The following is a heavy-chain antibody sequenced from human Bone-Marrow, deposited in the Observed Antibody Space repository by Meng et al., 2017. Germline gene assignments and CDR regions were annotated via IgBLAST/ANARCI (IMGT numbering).Heavy chain of an antibody. CDR1: GGTFSSYA. CDR2: IIPIFGTA. D-gene: IGHD2-2*01. CDR3: ARDPASIVVVPAAMVVDHYGMDV. J-gene: IGHJ6*02. Sequence: SVKVSCKASGGTFSSYAISWVRQAPGQGLEWMGGIIPIFGTANYAQKFQGRVTITADESTSTAYMELSSLRSEDTAVYYCARDPASIVVVPAAMVVDHYGMDVWGQGTTVTGAS. V-gene: IGHV1-69*13.